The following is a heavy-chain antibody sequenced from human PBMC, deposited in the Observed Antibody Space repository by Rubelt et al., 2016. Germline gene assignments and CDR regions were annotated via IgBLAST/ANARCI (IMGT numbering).Heavy chain of an antibody. V-gene: IGHV1-18*01. D-gene: IGHD5-24*01. Sequence: TFTSYGIIWVRQAPGQGLEWMGWISAYNGNTNYAQKLQGRVTMTTDTSTSTAYMELRSLRSDDTAVYYCARTRDGYNWFFDYWGQGTLVTVSS. CDR3: ARTRDGYNWFFDY. CDR2: ISAYNGNT. CDR1: TFTSYG. J-gene: IGHJ4*02.